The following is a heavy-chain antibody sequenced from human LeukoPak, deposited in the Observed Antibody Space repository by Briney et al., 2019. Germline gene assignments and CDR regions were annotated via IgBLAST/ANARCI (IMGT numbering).Heavy chain of an antibody. V-gene: IGHV4-38-2*02. D-gene: IGHD6-6*01. CDR2: IYHSGST. CDR1: GYSISSGYY. Sequence: PSETLSLTCTVSGYSISSGYYWGWIRQPPGKGLEWIGSIYHSGSTYYNPSLKSRVTISVDTSKNQFSLKLSSVTAADTAVYYCARVGPWTWEYSSPGALLGVFDYWGQGTPVTVSS. CDR3: ARVGPWTWEYSSPGALLGVFDY. J-gene: IGHJ4*02.